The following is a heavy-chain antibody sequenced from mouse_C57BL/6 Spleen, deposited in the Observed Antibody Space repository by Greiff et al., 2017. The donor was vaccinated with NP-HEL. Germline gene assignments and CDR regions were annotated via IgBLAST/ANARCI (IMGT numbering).Heavy chain of an antibody. J-gene: IGHJ1*03. CDR2: IWRGGST. Sequence: VMLKQSGPGLVQPSQSLSITCTVSGFSLTSYGVHWVRQSPGKGLEWLGVIWRGGSTDYNAAFMSRLSITKDNSKSQVFFKMNSLQADDTAIYYCAKNWGYGSSYGYFDVWGTGTTVTVST. CDR1: GFSLTSYG. D-gene: IGHD1-1*01. CDR3: AKNWGYGSSYGYFDV. V-gene: IGHV2-5*01.